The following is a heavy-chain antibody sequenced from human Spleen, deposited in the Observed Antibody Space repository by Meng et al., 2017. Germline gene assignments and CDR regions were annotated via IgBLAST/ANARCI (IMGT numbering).Heavy chain of an antibody. CDR3: ARDRGDGYNYWASGWFDP. V-gene: IGHV3-48*03. CDR1: GFTFSSYE. D-gene: IGHD5-24*01. Sequence: GESLKISCAASGFTFSSYEMNWVRQAPGKGLEWVSYISSSGSTIYYADSVKGRFTISRDNAKNSLYLQMNSLRAEDTAVYYCARDRGDGYNYWASGWFDPWGQGNRVNGAS. CDR2: ISSSGSTI. J-gene: IGHJ5*02.